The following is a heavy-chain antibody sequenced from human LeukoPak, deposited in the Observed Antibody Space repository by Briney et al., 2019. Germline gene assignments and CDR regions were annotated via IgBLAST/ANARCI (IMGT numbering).Heavy chain of an antibody. Sequence: PGGSLSLSCAASGFTFDDYAMPWVRQAPGKGLEWVSGISWNSGSIGYADSVKGRFTISRDNAKNSLYLQMNSLRAEDTALYYCAKDTNYYDSSGRFDYWGQGTLVTVSS. CDR1: GFTFDDYA. CDR2: ISWNSGSI. J-gene: IGHJ4*02. CDR3: AKDTNYYDSSGRFDY. D-gene: IGHD3-22*01. V-gene: IGHV3-9*01.